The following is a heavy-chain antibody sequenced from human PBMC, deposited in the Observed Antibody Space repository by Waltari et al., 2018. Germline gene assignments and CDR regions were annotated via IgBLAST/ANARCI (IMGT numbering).Heavy chain of an antibody. D-gene: IGHD3-22*01. J-gene: IGHJ3*02. CDR3: ARDQWFGFDI. Sequence: EVQLEESGGGLVQPGGSLRLSCAASGFTLSNYWMSWVRQAPGKGVGWLANIKTDGGEEYYVDSVRGRFTISRDNAKNLLFLQMNNLRPEDTAVYYCARDQWFGFDIWGQGTMVTVSS. V-gene: IGHV3-7*01. CDR2: IKTDGGEE. CDR1: GFTLSNYW.